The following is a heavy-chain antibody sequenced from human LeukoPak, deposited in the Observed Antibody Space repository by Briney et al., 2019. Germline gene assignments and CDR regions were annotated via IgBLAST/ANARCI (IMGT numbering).Heavy chain of an antibody. J-gene: IGHJ4*02. CDR2: ISAYNSHT. CDR1: GYTFTSYG. D-gene: IGHD1-26*01. V-gene: IGHV1-18*01. Sequence: GASVKVSCKASGYTFTSYGINWVRQAPGQGLEWMGGISAYNSHTNYAQNLQGRVTMTTDTSTSTAYMELRSLRSDDTAVYYCARMDNSGSYFDYWGQGTLVTVSS. CDR3: ARMDNSGSYFDY.